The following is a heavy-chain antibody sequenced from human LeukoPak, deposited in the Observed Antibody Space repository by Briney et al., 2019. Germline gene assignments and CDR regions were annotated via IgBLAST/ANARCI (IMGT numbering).Heavy chain of an antibody. J-gene: IGHJ4*02. D-gene: IGHD6-19*01. V-gene: IGHV3-21*01. CDR1: GFTFSSYS. CDR2: ISSSSYI. CDR3: ARGSSSGWSRGDY. Sequence: GGSLRLSCAASGFTFSSYSMNWVRQAPGKGLEWVSSISSSSYIYYADSVKGRFTISRDNAKNSLYLQMNSLRAEDTAVYYRARGSSSGWSRGDYWGQGTLVTVSS.